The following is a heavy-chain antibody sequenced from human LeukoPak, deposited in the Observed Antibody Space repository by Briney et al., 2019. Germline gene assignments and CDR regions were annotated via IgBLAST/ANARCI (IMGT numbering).Heavy chain of an antibody. V-gene: IGHV3-9*03. CDR2: ISWNSGSI. J-gene: IGHJ6*02. Sequence: GGSLRLSCAASGFTFDDYAMHWVRQAPGKGLEWVSGISWNSGSIGYADSVKSRFTISRDNAKNSLYLRMNSLRAEDMALYYCAKSAVSGDYPYYYYYGMDVWGQGTTVTVSS. CDR1: GFTFDDYA. D-gene: IGHD4-17*01. CDR3: AKSAVSGDYPYYYYYGMDV.